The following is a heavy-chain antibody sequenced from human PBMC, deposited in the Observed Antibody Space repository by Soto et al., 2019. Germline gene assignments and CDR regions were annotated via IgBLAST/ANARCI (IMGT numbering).Heavy chain of an antibody. CDR3: ARHSYGPYPFDY. J-gene: IGHJ4*02. Sequence: GESLKISCKGSGYSFTSYWISWVRQMPGKGLEWMGRIDPSDSYTNYSPSFQGHVTISADKSISTAYLQWSSLKASDTAMFYCARHSYGPYPFDYWGQGTLVTVSS. D-gene: IGHD5-18*01. V-gene: IGHV5-10-1*01. CDR2: IDPSDSYT. CDR1: GYSFTSYW.